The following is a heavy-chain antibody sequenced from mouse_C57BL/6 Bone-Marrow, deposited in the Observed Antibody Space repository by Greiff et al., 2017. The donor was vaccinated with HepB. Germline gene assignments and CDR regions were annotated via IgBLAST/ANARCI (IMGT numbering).Heavy chain of an antibody. Sequence: EVKLVESGPGMVKPSQSLSLTCTVTGYSITSGYDWHWIRHFPGNKLEWMGYISYSGSTNYNPSLKSRISITHDTSKNHFFLKLNSVTTEDTATYYCARGGIYDGYYDWYFDVWGTGTTVTVSS. V-gene: IGHV3-1*01. CDR1: GYSITSGYD. J-gene: IGHJ1*03. D-gene: IGHD2-3*01. CDR3: ARGGIYDGYYDWYFDV. CDR2: ISYSGST.